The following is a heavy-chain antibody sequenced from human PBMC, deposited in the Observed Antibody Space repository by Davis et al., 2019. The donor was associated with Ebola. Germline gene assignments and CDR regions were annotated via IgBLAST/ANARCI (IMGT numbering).Heavy chain of an antibody. CDR3: AGAYLRIAAAGSRWGWFDP. CDR1: GASFSGYF. D-gene: IGHD6-13*01. J-gene: IGHJ5*02. Sequence: SQPLSPPCPVLGASFSGYFWSWIRQPPGKGLEWIGGINHSGSTNYNPSLKSRVTISVDTSRNRVSLKQSSVTATDTAVYFCAGAYLRIAAAGSRWGWFDPWGQGTLVTVSS. CDR2: INHSGST. V-gene: IGHV4-34*01.